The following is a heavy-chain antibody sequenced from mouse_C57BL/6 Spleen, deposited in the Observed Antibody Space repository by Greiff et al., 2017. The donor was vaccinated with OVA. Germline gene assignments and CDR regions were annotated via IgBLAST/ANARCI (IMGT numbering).Heavy chain of an antibody. CDR2: INPSSGYT. CDR3: ARPYYGNYHYAMDY. Sequence: QVQLQQSGAELARPGASVKMSCKASGYTFTSYTMHWVKQRPGQGLEWIGYINPSSGYTKYNQKFKDKATLTADKSSSTAYMQLSSLTSEDSAVYYCARPYYGNYHYAMDYWGQGTSVTVSS. V-gene: IGHV1-4*01. CDR1: GYTFTSYT. J-gene: IGHJ4*01. D-gene: IGHD2-10*01.